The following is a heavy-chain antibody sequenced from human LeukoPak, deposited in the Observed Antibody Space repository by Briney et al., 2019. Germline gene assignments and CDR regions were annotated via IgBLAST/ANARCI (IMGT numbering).Heavy chain of an antibody. V-gene: IGHV4-34*01. D-gene: IGHD6-19*01. J-gene: IGHJ4*02. CDR2: INHSGSS. Sequence: SETLSLTCAVYGGSFRGYYWSWIRQPPGQGLEWIGEINHSGSSNYNPSLKSRVTISVDTSKNQFSLKLSSVTAADTAVYYCARDPRGAGNYFDYWGQGTLVTVSS. CDR3: ARDPRGAGNYFDY. CDR1: GGSFRGYY.